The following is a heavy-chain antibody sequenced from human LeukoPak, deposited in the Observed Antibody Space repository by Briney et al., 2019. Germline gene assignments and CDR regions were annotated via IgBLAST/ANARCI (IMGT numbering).Heavy chain of an antibody. D-gene: IGHD3-22*01. CDR2: IYTSGST. CDR3: ASQYYYDSSGYYRPYYYYYMDV. CDR1: GGSISSYY. Sequence: SETLSLTCTVSGGSISSYYWSWIRQPAGKGLEWIGRIYTSGSTNYNPSLKSRVTMSVDTSKNQFSLKLSSVTAADTAVYYCASQYYYDSSGYYRPYYYYYMDVWGKGTTVTVSS. V-gene: IGHV4-4*07. J-gene: IGHJ6*03.